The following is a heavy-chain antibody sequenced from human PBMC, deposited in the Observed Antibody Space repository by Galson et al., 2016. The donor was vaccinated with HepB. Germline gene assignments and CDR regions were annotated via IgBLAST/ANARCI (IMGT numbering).Heavy chain of an antibody. D-gene: IGHD4-11*01. CDR3: AKDHSNYFWYFDF. CDR2: ISGSGGST. J-gene: IGHJ2*01. CDR1: GFTFSSYV. Sequence: SLRLSCAASGFTFSSYVMSWVRQAPGKGLEWVSVISGSGGSTYYADSVKGRFTISRDNSKNTMYLQMNSLRAEDTAVYYCAKDHSNYFWYFDFWGRGTLVTVSS. V-gene: IGHV3-23*01.